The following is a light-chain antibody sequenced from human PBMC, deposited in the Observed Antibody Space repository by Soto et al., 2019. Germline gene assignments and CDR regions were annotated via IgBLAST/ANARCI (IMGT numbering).Light chain of an antibody. CDR3: QQFSSYPLT. CDR1: QSVGSY. CDR2: AAS. Sequence: ILLTQSPASLSLSAGDRATISCRASQSVGSYLAWYQHKPGQAPRLLISAASNMATGVPARFSGSGSGTDFTLTISSLEPEDFAVYYCQQFSSYPLTFGGGTKVDIK. J-gene: IGKJ4*01. V-gene: IGKV3-11*01.